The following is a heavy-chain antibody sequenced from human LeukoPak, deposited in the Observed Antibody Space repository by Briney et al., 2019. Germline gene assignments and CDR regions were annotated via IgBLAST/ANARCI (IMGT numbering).Heavy chain of an antibody. V-gene: IGHV3-66*01. D-gene: IGHD3-10*01. Sequence: GGSLRLSCAASGFTVSSNYMSWVRQAPGKGLEWVSVIYSGGSTYYADSVKGRFTISRDNSKNTLYLQMNSLRAEDTAVYYCARDRDYYGSGSSTDYWGQGTLVTVSS. CDR3: ARDRDYYGSGSSTDY. J-gene: IGHJ4*02. CDR1: GFTVSSNY. CDR2: IYSGGST.